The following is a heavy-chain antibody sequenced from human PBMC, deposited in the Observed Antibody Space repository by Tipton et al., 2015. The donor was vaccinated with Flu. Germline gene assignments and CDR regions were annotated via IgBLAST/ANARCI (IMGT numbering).Heavy chain of an antibody. Sequence: QLVQSGAEVQKAGASVKVSCKASGYVFSDFGIAWVRQAPGQGLEWMGWISAYNGNTKHAQKFQGRVTLTTDSSTNTAFMALRSPPSDDTAAYCCARYGKFAPTITNYNGGMDVWGQGTTVIVPS. V-gene: IGHV1-18*01. D-gene: IGHD1-14*01. CDR3: ARYGKFAPTITNYNGGMDV. J-gene: IGHJ6*02. CDR2: ISAYNGNT. CDR1: GYVFSDFG.